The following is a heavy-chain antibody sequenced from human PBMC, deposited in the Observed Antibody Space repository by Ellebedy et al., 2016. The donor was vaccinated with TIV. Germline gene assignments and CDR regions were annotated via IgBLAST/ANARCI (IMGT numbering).Heavy chain of an antibody. D-gene: IGHD6-19*01. V-gene: IGHV3-30-3*01. CDR1: GFTFSSYA. Sequence: GESLKISXSASGFTFSSYAMHWVRQAPGKGLEWVAVISYDGSNKYYADSVKGRFTISRDNSKNTLYLQMNSLRAEDTAVYYCARDSTSSGWYGGYWGQGTLVTVSS. J-gene: IGHJ4*02. CDR2: ISYDGSNK. CDR3: ARDSTSSGWYGGY.